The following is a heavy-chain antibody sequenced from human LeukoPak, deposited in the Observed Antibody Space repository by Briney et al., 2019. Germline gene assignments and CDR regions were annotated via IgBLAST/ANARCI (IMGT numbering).Heavy chain of an antibody. D-gene: IGHD3-10*01. CDR3: AKEKVDYYGSGNAFDI. CDR1: GVTFSSYG. Sequence: PGGSLRLSCAASGVTFSSYGMHWVRQAPGKGLEWVAVISYDGSNKYYADSVKGRFTISRDNSKNTLYLQMNSLRAEDTAVYYCAKEKVDYYGSGNAFDIWGQGTMVTVSS. CDR2: ISYDGSNK. V-gene: IGHV3-30*18. J-gene: IGHJ3*02.